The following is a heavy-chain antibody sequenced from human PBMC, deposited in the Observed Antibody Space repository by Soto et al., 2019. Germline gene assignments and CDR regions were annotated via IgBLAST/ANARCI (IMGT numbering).Heavy chain of an antibody. CDR3: ASRDYYYGMDV. V-gene: IGHV3-48*01. CDR1: GFTFSSYS. CDR2: ISSSSSTI. Sequence: EVQLVESGGGLVQSGGSLRLSCAASGFTFSSYSMNWVRQAPGKGLEWVSYISSSSSTIYYADSVKGRFTISRDNAKNSLYLQMNSLRAEDTAVYYCASRDYYYGMDVWGQGTTVTVSS. J-gene: IGHJ6*02.